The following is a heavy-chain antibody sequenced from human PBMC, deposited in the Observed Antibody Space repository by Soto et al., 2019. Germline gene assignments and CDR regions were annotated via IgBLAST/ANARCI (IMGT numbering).Heavy chain of an antibody. CDR2: INPILDST. Sequence: QEQVVQSGPAMKEPGSSVKVSCRASGIMSSGYGFSWVRQAPGQGLEWVGRINPILDSTHYAQNLQGRVSITVDKSTDTAYLEVTSLRIEDTAIYFCATMKRARLDSWGRGTVVTVSS. V-gene: IGHV1-69*09. J-gene: IGHJ4*02. CDR3: ATMKRARLDS. CDR1: GIMSSGYG. D-gene: IGHD6-25*01.